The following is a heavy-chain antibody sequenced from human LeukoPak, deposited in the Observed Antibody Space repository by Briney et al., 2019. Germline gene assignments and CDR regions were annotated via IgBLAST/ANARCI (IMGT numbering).Heavy chain of an antibody. V-gene: IGHV1-18*01. Sequence: ASVEVSCKASGYTFTKYGITWVRQAPGQGLEWMGWISTYNGNTNYAQKLQGRVTMTTDTSTSTAYMELRSLISDDAAVYYCVRGDDYGDYWGLYWGQGTLVTVSS. CDR1: GYTFTKYG. J-gene: IGHJ4*02. CDR3: VRGDDYGDYWGLY. D-gene: IGHD4-17*01. CDR2: ISTYNGNT.